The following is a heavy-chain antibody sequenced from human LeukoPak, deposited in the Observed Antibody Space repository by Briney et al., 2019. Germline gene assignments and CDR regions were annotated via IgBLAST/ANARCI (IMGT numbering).Heavy chain of an antibody. CDR2: INPNSGGT. D-gene: IGHD4-23*01. J-gene: IGHJ1*01. Sequence: ASVKVSCKASGYTFTAYYMHWVRQAPGQGLEWMGWINPNSGGTNYAQKFQGRVTMTRDTSISTAYMELSSLRSDDTAVYYCAREVVTGTANEYFQHWGQGTLVTASS. CDR1: GYTFTAYY. V-gene: IGHV1-2*02. CDR3: AREVVTGTANEYFQH.